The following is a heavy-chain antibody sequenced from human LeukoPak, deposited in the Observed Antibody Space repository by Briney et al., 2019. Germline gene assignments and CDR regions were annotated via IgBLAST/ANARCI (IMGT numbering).Heavy chain of an antibody. CDR1: GFTFSSYG. Sequence: PGGSLRLSCAASGFTFSSYGMHWVRQAPVKGLEWVAVIWYDGSNKYYADSVKGRFTISRDNSKNTLYLQMNSLRAEDTAVYYCASGGLYSSSWYEDYWGQGTLVTVSS. CDR2: IWYDGSNK. D-gene: IGHD6-13*01. CDR3: ASGGLYSSSWYEDY. J-gene: IGHJ4*02. V-gene: IGHV3-33*01.